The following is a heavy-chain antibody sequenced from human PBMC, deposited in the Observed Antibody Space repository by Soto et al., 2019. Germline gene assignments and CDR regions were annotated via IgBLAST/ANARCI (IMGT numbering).Heavy chain of an antibody. J-gene: IGHJ6*02. CDR2: SRNRANSYSI. CDR3: ATGLIGNSGDYYYGMDV. Sequence: GGSLRLSCAASGFTFTDHYMDWVRQAPGKGLEWVGRSRNRANSYSIEYAASVKGRFTISRDNSKNSLYLQMSSLKTEDTAVYYCATGLIGNSGDYYYGMDVWGQGTKVTVSS. V-gene: IGHV3-72*01. D-gene: IGHD1-20*01. CDR1: GFTFTDHY.